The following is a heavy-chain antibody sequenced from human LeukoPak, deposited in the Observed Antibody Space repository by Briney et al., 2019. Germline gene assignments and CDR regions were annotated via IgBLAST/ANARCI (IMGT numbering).Heavy chain of an antibody. CDR3: ARGPYYDFDY. D-gene: IGHD3-3*01. CDR2: IYYSGST. V-gene: IGHV4-59*13. J-gene: IGHJ4*02. CDR1: GDSISSYY. Sequence: SETLSLTCTVSGDSISSYYWSWIRQPPGKGLEWIGYIYYSGSTNYNPSLKSRVTISVDTSKNQFSLKLNSVTAAGTAVYYCARGPYYDFDYWGQGTLVTVSS.